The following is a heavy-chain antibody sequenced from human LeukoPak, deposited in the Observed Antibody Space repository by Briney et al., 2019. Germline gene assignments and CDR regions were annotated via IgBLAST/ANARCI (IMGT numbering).Heavy chain of an antibody. CDR2: ISSSSSYI. CDR1: GFTFSSYS. J-gene: IGHJ6*02. Sequence: GGSLRLSCAASGFTFSSYSMNWVRQAPGKGLEWVSAISSSSSYIHYADSVKGRFTISRDISKNTLNLQMNSLRVEDTAVYYCARDVSRGYLRPLDVWGQGTTVTVSS. D-gene: IGHD5-18*01. V-gene: IGHV3-21*01. CDR3: ARDVSRGYLRPLDV.